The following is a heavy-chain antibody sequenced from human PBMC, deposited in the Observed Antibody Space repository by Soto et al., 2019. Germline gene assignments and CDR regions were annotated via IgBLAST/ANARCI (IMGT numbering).Heavy chain of an antibody. V-gene: IGHV3-48*01. CDR3: ARDSGYSYDPLDY. CDR1: GFTFSSYS. D-gene: IGHD5-18*01. Sequence: EVQLVESGGGLVQPGGSLRLSCAASGFTFSSYSMNWVRQAPGKGLEWVSYISSSSSTIYYADSVKGRFTISRDNDKNSVYLQMNSLRAEDTAVSYCARDSGYSYDPLDYWGQGTLVTVSS. J-gene: IGHJ4*02. CDR2: ISSSSSTI.